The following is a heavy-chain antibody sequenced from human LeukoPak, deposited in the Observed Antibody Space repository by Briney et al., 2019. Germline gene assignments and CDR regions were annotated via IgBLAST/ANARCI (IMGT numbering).Heavy chain of an antibody. D-gene: IGHD5-18*01. J-gene: IGHJ4*02. CDR3: AKVLGGYNYGSSDY. V-gene: IGHV3-23*01. Sequence: GGSLRLSCAASGFTFSNYAMSWVRQAPGKALEWVSAISGSGGNTYYADSVKGRFTISRDNSKNTLYLQMKSLRGEDTAVYYCAKVLGGYNYGSSDYWGQGTLVTVSS. CDR2: ISGSGGNT. CDR1: GFTFSNYA.